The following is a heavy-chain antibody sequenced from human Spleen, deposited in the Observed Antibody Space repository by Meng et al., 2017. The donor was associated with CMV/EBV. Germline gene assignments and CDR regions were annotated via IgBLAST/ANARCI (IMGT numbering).Heavy chain of an antibody. V-gene: IGHV1-69*05. CDR1: GGTFSSYA. J-gene: IGHJ6*02. CDR2: IIPIFGTA. CDR3: ARDRRPSVYYYYGMDV. D-gene: IGHD6-25*01. Sequence: SVKVSCKASGGTFSSYAISWVRQAPGQGLEWMGGIIPIFGTANYAQKFQGRVTITTDESTSTAYMELSSLRSEDTAVYYCARDRRPSVYYYYGMDVWGQGTTFPFSS.